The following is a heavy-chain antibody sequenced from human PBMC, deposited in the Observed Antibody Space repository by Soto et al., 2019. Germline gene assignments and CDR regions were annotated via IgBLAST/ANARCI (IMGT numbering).Heavy chain of an antibody. Sequence: ASVKVSCKASGGTFSSYAISWVRQAPGQGLEWMGGIIPIFGTANYAQKFQGRVTITADESTSTAYMELSSLRSEDTAVYYCARGPATLYYFDYGGQGTLVPVS. J-gene: IGHJ4*02. CDR2: IIPIFGTA. D-gene: IGHD1-26*01. CDR1: GGTFSSYA. V-gene: IGHV1-69*13. CDR3: ARGPATLYYFDY.